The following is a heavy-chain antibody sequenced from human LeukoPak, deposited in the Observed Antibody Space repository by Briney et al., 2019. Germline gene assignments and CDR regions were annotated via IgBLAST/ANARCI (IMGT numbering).Heavy chain of an antibody. Sequence: GASVKVSCKVSGYTLTELSMHWVRQAPGKGLEWMGGFDPEDGETIYAQKFQGRVTMTEDTSTDTAYMELSSLRSEDTAVYYCATDVPRDFWSGCYARFDYWGQGTLVTVSS. J-gene: IGHJ4*02. D-gene: IGHD3-3*01. CDR3: ATDVPRDFWSGCYARFDY. V-gene: IGHV1-24*01. CDR1: GYTLTELS. CDR2: FDPEDGET.